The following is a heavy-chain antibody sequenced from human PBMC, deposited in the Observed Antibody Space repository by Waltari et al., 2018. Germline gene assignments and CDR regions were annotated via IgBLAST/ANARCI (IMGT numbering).Heavy chain of an antibody. CDR1: GATFSSYA. CDR3: AREFYDSSGYYYYYYGMDV. J-gene: IGHJ6*02. CDR2: IIPIFGTA. V-gene: IGHV1-69*01. D-gene: IGHD3-22*01. Sequence: QVQLVQSGAEVKKPGSSVKVSCKASGATFSSYAIRWVRQAPGHGLEWMGGIIPIFGTANYAQKFQGRVTITADESTSTAYMELSSLRSEDTAVYYCAREFYDSSGYYYYYYGMDVWGQGTTVTVSS.